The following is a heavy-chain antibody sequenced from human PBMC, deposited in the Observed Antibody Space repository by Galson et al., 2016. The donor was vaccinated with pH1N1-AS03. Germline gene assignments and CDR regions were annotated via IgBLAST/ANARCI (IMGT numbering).Heavy chain of an antibody. CDR3: ARDLATSRAYYAMDV. Sequence: SETLSLTCSVSGGAISSYCWNWIRQPPGKGLEWIGHLCHSGSTNYNPSLSGRVTISVDTSTNQFFLTLDSVTATDTAVYYCARDLATSRAYYAMDVWGPGTTVTVYS. V-gene: IGHV4-59*01. CDR2: LCHSGST. J-gene: IGHJ6*01. D-gene: IGHD6-6*01. CDR1: GGAISSYC.